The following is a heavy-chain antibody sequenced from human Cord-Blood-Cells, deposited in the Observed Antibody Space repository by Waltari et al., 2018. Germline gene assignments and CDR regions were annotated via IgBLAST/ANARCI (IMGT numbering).Heavy chain of an antibody. D-gene: IGHD2-2*01. CDR2: IYSGGST. CDR1: GFSVSSNY. J-gene: IGHJ4*02. CDR3: ARDRCSSTSCYDY. Sequence: EVQLVESGGGLMQPGGSLRLSCAASGFSVSSNYTSWVRQAPGKGLEWVSVIYSGGSTYYADSGKGRFTISRDNSKNTLYLQMNSLRAEDTAVYYCARDRCSSTSCYDYWGQGTLVTVSS. V-gene: IGHV3-53*01.